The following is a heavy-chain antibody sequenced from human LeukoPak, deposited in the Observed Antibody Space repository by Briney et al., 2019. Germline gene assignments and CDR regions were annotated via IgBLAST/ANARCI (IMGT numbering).Heavy chain of an antibody. CDR3: ARDLGVGAKRWFDP. Sequence: GGTLRLSCAASGFTFSSYSMNWVRQAPGKGLEWVSSISSSSSYIYYADSVKGRFTISRDNAKNSLYLQMNSLRAEDTAVYYCARDLGVGAKRWFDPWGQGTLVTVSS. CDR2: ISSSSSYI. D-gene: IGHD1-26*01. CDR1: GFTFSSYS. J-gene: IGHJ5*02. V-gene: IGHV3-21*01.